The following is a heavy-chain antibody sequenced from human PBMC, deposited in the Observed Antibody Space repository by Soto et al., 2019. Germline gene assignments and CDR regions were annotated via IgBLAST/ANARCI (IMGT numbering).Heavy chain of an antibody. Sequence: SVKVSFKASGGTFSSYAISWVRQAPGQGLEWMGGIIPIFGTANYAQKFQGRVTITADESTSTAYMELSSLRSEDTAVYYCARGYCSGGSCYSGYYYYGMDVWGQGTTVTVSS. CDR1: GGTFSSYA. CDR2: IIPIFGTA. J-gene: IGHJ6*02. V-gene: IGHV1-69*13. CDR3: ARGYCSGGSCYSGYYYYGMDV. D-gene: IGHD2-15*01.